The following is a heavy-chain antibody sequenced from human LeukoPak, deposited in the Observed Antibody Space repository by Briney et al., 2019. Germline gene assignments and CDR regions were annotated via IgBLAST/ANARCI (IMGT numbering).Heavy chain of an antibody. CDR2: IKKDGSEE. CDR1: GFTFGNFW. CDR3: ARNDKGAFDI. Sequence: GGSLRLSCAASGFTFGNFWMSWVRQPPGKGLEWVANIKKDGSEEYYVDSVKGRFTISKDNAKNSLFLQMNSLRAEDTAVYFCARNDKGAFDIWGQGTMVTVSS. V-gene: IGHV3-7*04. D-gene: IGHD3-9*01. J-gene: IGHJ3*02.